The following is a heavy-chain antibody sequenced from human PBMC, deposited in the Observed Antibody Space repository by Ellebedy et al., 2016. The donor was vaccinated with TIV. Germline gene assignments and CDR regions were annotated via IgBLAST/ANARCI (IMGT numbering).Heavy chain of an antibody. CDR2: IYTSGST. J-gene: IGHJ6*02. Sequence: MPSETLSLTCTVSGGSISSYYWSWIRQPAGKGLEWIGRIYTSGSTNYNPSLKSRVTMSVDTSKNQFSLKLSSVTAADTAVYYCARERSSGYDSYYYYGMDVWGQGTTVTVSS. CDR3: ARERSSGYDSYYYYGMDV. D-gene: IGHD5-12*01. CDR1: GGSISSYY. V-gene: IGHV4-4*07.